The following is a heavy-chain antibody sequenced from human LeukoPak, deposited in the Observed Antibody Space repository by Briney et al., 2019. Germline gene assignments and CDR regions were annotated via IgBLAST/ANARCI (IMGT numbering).Heavy chain of an antibody. CDR2: IGGGDGSI. CDR1: GFTFSNFA. D-gene: IGHD2-21*02. V-gene: IGHV3-23*01. CDR3: AGCGGDCYSDAFDI. J-gene: IGHJ3*02. Sequence: GGSLRLSCAASGFTFSNFAVNWVRQAPGKGLEWVSVIGGGDGSIYYADSVKGRFTISRDNAKNTLYVQMNSLRAEDTAMYYCAGCGGDCYSDAFDIWGQGTMVTVSS.